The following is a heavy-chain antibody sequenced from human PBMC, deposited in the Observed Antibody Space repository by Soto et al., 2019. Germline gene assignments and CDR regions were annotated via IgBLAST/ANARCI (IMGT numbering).Heavy chain of an antibody. J-gene: IGHJ5*02. Sequence: SGPTLVNPTQTLTLTCTFSGFSLSTSGVGVGWIRQPPGKALEWLALIYWDDDKRYSPSLKSRLSITKDTSNNQVVLTMTNMDPVDTATYYCAHQKRCSSTNCYYNWFDPCGQGTLVTVSS. CDR2: IYWDDDK. CDR1: GFSLSTSGVG. V-gene: IGHV2-5*02. D-gene: IGHD2-2*01. CDR3: AHQKRCSSTNCYYNWFDP.